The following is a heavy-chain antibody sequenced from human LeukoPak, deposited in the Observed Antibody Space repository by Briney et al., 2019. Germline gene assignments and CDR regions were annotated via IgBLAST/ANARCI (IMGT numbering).Heavy chain of an antibody. CDR1: GFTFANAC. CDR2: IKSKTDGGTT. D-gene: IGHD5-18*01. CDR3: TAGTWIQLWLADY. J-gene: IGHJ4*02. Sequence: GGSLRLSCAASGFTFANACMSWVRLAPGKGLEWVGHIKSKTDGGTTDYAAPVKGRFTISRDDSKNTLYLQMNSLKTEDTAVYYCTAGTWIQLWLADYWGQGTLVTVSS. V-gene: IGHV3-15*01.